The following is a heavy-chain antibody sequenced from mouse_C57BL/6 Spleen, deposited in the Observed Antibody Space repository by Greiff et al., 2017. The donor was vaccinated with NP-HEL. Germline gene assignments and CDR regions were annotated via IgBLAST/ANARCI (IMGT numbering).Heavy chain of an antibody. J-gene: IGHJ4*01. CDR2: IDPSDSYT. D-gene: IGHD1-1*01. CDR3: ARGYGSSYGMDY. CDR1: GYTFTSYW. V-gene: IGHV1-69*01. Sequence: VQLQQPGAELVMPGASVKLSCKASGYTFTSYWMHWVKQRPGQGLEWIGEIDPSDSYTNYNQKFKGKSTLTVDKSSSTAYMQLSSLTSEDSAVYYCARGYGSSYGMDYWGQGTSVTVSS.